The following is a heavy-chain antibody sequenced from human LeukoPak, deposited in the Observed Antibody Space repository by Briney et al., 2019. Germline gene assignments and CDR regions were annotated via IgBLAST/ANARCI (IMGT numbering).Heavy chain of an antibody. CDR2: ISSSSSYI. CDR1: GFTFSSYS. J-gene: IGHJ4*02. CDR3: ATGNRDGYNLPLWY. V-gene: IGHV3-21*01. Sequence: GGSLRLSCAASGFTFSSYSMNWVRQAAGKGLEWVSSISSSSSYIYYADSVKGRFTISRDNAKNSLYLQMNGLRAEDTAVYYCATGNRDGYNLPLWYWGQGTLVTVSS. D-gene: IGHD5-24*01.